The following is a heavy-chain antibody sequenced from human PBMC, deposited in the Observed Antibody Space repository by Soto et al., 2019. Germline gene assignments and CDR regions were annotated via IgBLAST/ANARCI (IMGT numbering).Heavy chain of an antibody. V-gene: IGHV3-21*01. D-gene: IGHD6-19*01. CDR2: ISSSSSYI. Sequence: SGGSLRLSCAASGFTFSSYSMNWVRQAPGKGLEWVSSISSSSSYIYYADSVKGRFTISRDNAKNSLYLQMNSLRAEDTAVYYCARGGSGWGGGWFDPWGQGTLVTVSS. J-gene: IGHJ5*02. CDR3: ARGGSGWGGGWFDP. CDR1: GFTFSSYS.